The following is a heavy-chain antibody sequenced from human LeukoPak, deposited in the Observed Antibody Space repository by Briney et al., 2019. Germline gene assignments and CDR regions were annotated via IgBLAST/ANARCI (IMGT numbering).Heavy chain of an antibody. CDR3: ARLGGYCSGGSCYYFDY. CDR1: GYSFTSYW. CDR2: IYPGGSDT. Sequence: GESLKISCKGSGYSFTSYWIGWVRQMPGKGLEWMGIIYPGGSDTRYSPSFQGQVTISADKSISTAYLQWSSLKASDTAMYYCARLGGYCSGGSCYYFDYWGQGTLVTVSS. D-gene: IGHD2-15*01. J-gene: IGHJ4*02. V-gene: IGHV5-51*01.